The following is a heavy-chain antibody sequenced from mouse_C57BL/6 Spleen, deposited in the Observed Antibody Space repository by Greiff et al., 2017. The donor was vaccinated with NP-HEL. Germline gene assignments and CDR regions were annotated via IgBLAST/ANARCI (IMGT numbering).Heavy chain of an antibody. V-gene: IGHV5-16*01. CDR2: INYDGSST. Sequence: EVKLMESEGGLVQPGSSMKLSCTASGFTFSDYYMAWVRQVPEKGLEWVANINYDGSSTYYLDSLKSRFIISRDNAKNILYLQMSSLKSEDTATYYCARDRWDGMDYWGQGTSVTVSS. D-gene: IGHD4-1*01. J-gene: IGHJ4*01. CDR1: GFTFSDYY. CDR3: ARDRWDGMDY.